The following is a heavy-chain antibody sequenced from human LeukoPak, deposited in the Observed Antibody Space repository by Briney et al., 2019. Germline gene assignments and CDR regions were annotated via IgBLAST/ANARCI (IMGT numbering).Heavy chain of an antibody. CDR3: ARGCDSRPFDY. CDR1: GGTFSSYA. D-gene: IGHD3-22*01. V-gene: IGHV1-46*01. J-gene: IGHJ4*02. CDR2: INPSGGST. Sequence: ASVKVSCKASGGTFSSYAISWVRQAPGQGLEWMGIINPSGGSTSYAQKFQGRVTMTRDTSTSTVYMELSSLRSEDTAVYYCARGCDSRPFDYWGQGTLVTVSS.